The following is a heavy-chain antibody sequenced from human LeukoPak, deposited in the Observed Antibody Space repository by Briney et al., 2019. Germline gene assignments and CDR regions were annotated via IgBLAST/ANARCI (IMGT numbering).Heavy chain of an antibody. CDR1: GFTFSSYA. J-gene: IGHJ4*02. CDR2: ISGSGGST. D-gene: IGHD3-22*01. Sequence: GGSLRLSCAASGFTFSSYAMSWVRQAPGKGLEWVSAISGSGGSTYYADSVKGRFTISRDNSKNTLYLQMNSLRAEDTAVYYCAKDLHYYDSTSPSNWGQGTLVTVSS. V-gene: IGHV3-23*01. CDR3: AKDLHYYDSTSPSN.